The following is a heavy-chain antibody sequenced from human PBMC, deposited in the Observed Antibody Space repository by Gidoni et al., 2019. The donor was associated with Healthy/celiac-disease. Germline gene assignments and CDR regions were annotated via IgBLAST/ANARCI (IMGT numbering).Heavy chain of an antibody. CDR3: ARDRGVEIWGTSIDY. V-gene: IGHV3-11*01. Sequence: QVQLVESGGGLVKPGGSLSLSCAASGFTFRDYYMSWIRHAPGKGLEWVSYMSSSGSTIYYADSVKGRFTISKDNAKNSLYLQMNSLRAEDTAVYYCARDRGVEIWGTSIDYWGQGTLVTVSS. CDR1: GFTFRDYY. J-gene: IGHJ4*02. CDR2: MSSSGSTI. D-gene: IGHD5-12*01.